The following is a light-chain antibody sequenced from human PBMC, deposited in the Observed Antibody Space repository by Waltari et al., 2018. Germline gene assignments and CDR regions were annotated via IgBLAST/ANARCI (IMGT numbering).Light chain of an antibody. V-gene: IGKV1-39*01. CDR2: AAS. Sequence: DTQMTQSPSSLSASVGDRVTITCRASHSISSYLHWYQHKPRKAPKLLIYAASSLQSGVPPRFSGSGSGTEFTLTISSLQPADFATYYCQQSYSYFTFGPGTKVDIK. J-gene: IGKJ3*01. CDR3: QQSYSYFT. CDR1: HSISSY.